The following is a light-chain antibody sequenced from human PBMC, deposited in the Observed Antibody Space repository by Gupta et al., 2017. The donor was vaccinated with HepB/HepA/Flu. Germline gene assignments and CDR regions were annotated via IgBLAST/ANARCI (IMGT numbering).Light chain of an antibody. Sequence: QSVLTQPPSVSGAPGQRVTISCTGSSSNIGAGYDVHWYQQLPGPAANLLVYGNSNRPAGVPDRFSGSKSGTAASLAITELQAEEEADYYCQSYDSSRSEVFGTGTKVTVL. V-gene: IGLV1-40*01. CDR3: QSYDSSRSEV. CDR1: SSNIGAGYD. J-gene: IGLJ1*01. CDR2: GNS.